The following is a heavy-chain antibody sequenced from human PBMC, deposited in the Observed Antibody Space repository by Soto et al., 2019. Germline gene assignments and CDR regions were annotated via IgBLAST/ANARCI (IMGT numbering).Heavy chain of an antibody. V-gene: IGHV4-34*01. CDR3: ATSYITNDAFDI. Sequence: QVQLQQWGAGLLKPSETLSLTCAVSSGPFSGYYWSWIRQSPGKGLEWIGEISHSGSTNYNPSLKSRVTISVDTSKNQFSLKLCSVTAADTAVYYCATSYITNDAFDIWGQGTLVTVSS. CDR2: ISHSGST. J-gene: IGHJ3*02. D-gene: IGHD1-1*01. CDR1: SGPFSGYY.